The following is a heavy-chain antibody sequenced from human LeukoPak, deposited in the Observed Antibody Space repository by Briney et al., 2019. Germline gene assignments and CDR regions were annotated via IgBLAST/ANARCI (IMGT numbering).Heavy chain of an antibody. J-gene: IGHJ6*02. D-gene: IGHD2-2*02. CDR1: GFTFSDYY. Sequence: PGGSLRLSCAASGFTFSDYYMSWIRQAPGKGLECVSYISSSGSTIYYADSVKGRFTISRDNAKNSLYLQMNSLRAEDTAVYYCAREYCSSTSCYTATLGYYYYGMDVWGQGTTVTVSS. V-gene: IGHV3-11*01. CDR2: ISSSGSTI. CDR3: AREYCSSTSCYTATLGYYYYGMDV.